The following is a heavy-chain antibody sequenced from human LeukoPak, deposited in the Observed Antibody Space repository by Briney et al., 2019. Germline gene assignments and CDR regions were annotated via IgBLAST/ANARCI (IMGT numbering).Heavy chain of an antibody. D-gene: IGHD3-16*02. CDR2: ISYDGSNK. CDR1: GLTFSSYA. V-gene: IGHV3-30*04. Sequence: GGSLRLSCAASGLTFSSYAMHWVRQAPGKGLEWVAVISYDGSNKYYADSVKGRFTISRDNSKNTLYLQMNSLRAEDTAVYYCARDSRLSLDYWGQGTLVTVSS. J-gene: IGHJ4*02. CDR3: ARDSRLSLDY.